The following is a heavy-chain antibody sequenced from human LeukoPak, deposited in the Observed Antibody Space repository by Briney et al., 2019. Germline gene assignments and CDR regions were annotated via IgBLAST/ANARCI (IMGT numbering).Heavy chain of an antibody. D-gene: IGHD6-19*01. CDR2: ISGSGGKT. CDR3: AKIVGYSSDSLDY. V-gene: IGHV3-23*01. CDR1: GFTLNSNA. J-gene: IGHJ4*02. Sequence: PGGSLRLSCAVSGFTLNSNAMSWVRQSPGKGLEWVSSISGSGGKTYYADSVKDRFTISRDNSKNTLYLQMNSLRAEDTALYYCAKIVGYSSDSLDYWGQGTLVTVSS.